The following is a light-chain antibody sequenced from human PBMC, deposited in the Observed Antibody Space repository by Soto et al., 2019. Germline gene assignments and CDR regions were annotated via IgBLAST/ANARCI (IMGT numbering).Light chain of an antibody. V-gene: IGLV2-11*01. CDR3: CSYAGSYTHV. J-gene: IGLJ1*01. CDR2: DVS. CDR1: SSDVGGYNY. Sequence: QLVLTQPRSVSGSPGQSVTISCTGTSSDVGGYNYVSWYQQHPGKAPKLTIYDVSKRPSGVPDRFSGSKSGNTASLTISGLQAEDDADYYCCSYAGSYTHVFGTGTKLTVL.